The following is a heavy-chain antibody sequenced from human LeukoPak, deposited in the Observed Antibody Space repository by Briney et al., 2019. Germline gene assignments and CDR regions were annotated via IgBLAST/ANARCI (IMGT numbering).Heavy chain of an antibody. V-gene: IGHV3-30*02. CDR1: GFTFSDYA. Sequence: GGSLRLSCAVSGFTFSDYAMHWVRQAPGKGLEWVASIESNGHEKYSSVSLKGRFTISRDNSKNTLYLQMNTLRPEDTAAFYCARGFTSWPQGPYHFDYWGQGILITVSS. CDR2: IESNGHEK. J-gene: IGHJ4*02. CDR3: ARGFTSWPQGPYHFDY. D-gene: IGHD2-2*01.